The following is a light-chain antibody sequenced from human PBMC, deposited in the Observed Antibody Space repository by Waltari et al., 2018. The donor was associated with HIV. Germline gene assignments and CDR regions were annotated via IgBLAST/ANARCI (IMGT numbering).Light chain of an antibody. CDR2: WAS. J-gene: IGKJ2*01. CDR1: QTIFYKSNNKNY. V-gene: IGKV4-1*01. CDR3: QQFYRTPYT. Sequence: DIVMTQSPESLAVSLGERATINCKSSQTIFYKSNNKNYLAWYQRKPGQSPKLLVSWASNREFGVPDRFSGSGSGTDFTLTISSLQAEDVAVYDWQQFYRTPYTFGQGTRLEFK.